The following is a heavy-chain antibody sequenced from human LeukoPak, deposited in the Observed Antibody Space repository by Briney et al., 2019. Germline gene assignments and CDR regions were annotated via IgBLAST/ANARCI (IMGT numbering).Heavy chain of an antibody. D-gene: IGHD2-21*02. V-gene: IGHV4-59*01. CDR2: FYYSGNT. CDR3: ARGLDCDGDCGSWSGYYYHYYMDV. J-gene: IGHJ6*03. Sequence: SETLSLTCTVSGDSINNYYWNWIRQSPGKGLEWIGSFYYSGNTNYNPSLKSRVTISVDTSKTQFSLKMTSVTAADTAVYYCARGLDCDGDCGSWSGYYYHYYMDVWGKGTTVTVSS. CDR1: GDSINNYY.